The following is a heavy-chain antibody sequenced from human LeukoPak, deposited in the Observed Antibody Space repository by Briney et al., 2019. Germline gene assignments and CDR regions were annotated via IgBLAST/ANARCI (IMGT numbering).Heavy chain of an antibody. Sequence: PGGSLRLSCAAPGFTFSSYAMSWVRQAPGKGLEWVSAISGSGGSTYYADSVKGRFTISRDNSKNTLYLQMNSLRAEDTAVYYCAKDRITIFGVVIMKGGYYFDYWGQGTLVTVSS. D-gene: IGHD3-3*01. J-gene: IGHJ4*02. V-gene: IGHV3-23*01. CDR2: ISGSGGST. CDR1: GFTFSSYA. CDR3: AKDRITIFGVVIMKGGYYFDY.